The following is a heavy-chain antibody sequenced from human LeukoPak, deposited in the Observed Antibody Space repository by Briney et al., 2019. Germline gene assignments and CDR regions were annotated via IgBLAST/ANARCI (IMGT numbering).Heavy chain of an antibody. CDR1: GFIFSDYY. CDR3: AKDLHDSSGYYYTYYYYYYYMDV. Sequence: PGGSLRLSCAASGFIFSDYYMSWIRQAPGKGLEWVSYISSSGSTIYYADSVKGRFTISRDNSKNTLYLQMNSLRAEDTAVYYCAKDLHDSSGYYYTYYYYYYYMDVWGKGTTVTVSS. J-gene: IGHJ6*03. V-gene: IGHV3-11*01. D-gene: IGHD3-22*01. CDR2: ISSSGSTI.